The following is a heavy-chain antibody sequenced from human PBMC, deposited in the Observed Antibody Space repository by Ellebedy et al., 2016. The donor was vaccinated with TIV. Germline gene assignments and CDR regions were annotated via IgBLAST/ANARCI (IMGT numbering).Heavy chain of an antibody. CDR1: GFTFSIYG. D-gene: IGHD3-10*01. CDR2: IWYDGTKK. CDR3: ANVGGSGIYYNGF. J-gene: IGHJ4*02. Sequence: GESLKISCAASGFTFSIYGMQWVRQAPGKGLEWVAVIWYDGTKKLYAESVKGRFTISRDNSKNMLYLQMSSLKVEDTAVYYCANVGGSGIYYNGFWGQGTLVTVSS. V-gene: IGHV3-33*06.